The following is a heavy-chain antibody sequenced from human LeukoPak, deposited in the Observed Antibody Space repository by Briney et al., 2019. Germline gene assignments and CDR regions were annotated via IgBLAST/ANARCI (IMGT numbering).Heavy chain of an antibody. V-gene: IGHV3-7*05. CDR1: GFTFSNYW. Sequence: PGGSLRLSCAASGFTFSNYWMIWVRQAPGKGLEWVGNIKQDGSEKRYADSVRGRFSISRDNAQTSLYLQMNSPRAEDTAVYYCARASDPWLQLTWGQGTLVTVSS. J-gene: IGHJ5*02. CDR3: ARASDPWLQLT. CDR2: IKQDGSEK. D-gene: IGHD5-24*01.